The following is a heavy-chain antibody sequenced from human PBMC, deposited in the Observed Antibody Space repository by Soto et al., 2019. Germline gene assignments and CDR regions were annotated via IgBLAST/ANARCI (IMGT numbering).Heavy chain of an antibody. D-gene: IGHD3-22*01. V-gene: IGHV1-18*04. CDR1: GYTFTSYG. Sequence: GSVKVSCKASGYTFTSYGISWVRRAPGQGLEWMGWISAYNGNTNNAKKLQGRVTMTTDTSTSTAYMELRSLRSDDTAVYYCARDSYYYDSSGFAFDYWGQGTLVTVSS. CDR2: ISAYNGNT. CDR3: ARDSYYYDSSGFAFDY. J-gene: IGHJ4*02.